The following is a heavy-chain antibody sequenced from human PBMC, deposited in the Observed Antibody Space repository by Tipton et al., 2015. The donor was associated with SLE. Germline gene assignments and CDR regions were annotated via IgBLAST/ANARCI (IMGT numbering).Heavy chain of an antibody. CDR2: IYSDGRT. V-gene: IGHV3-53*01. CDR1: GFTVSSNY. CDR3: AREGSSYFDY. Sequence: SLRLSCAASGFTVSSNYMSWVRQASGEGLEWVSVIYSDGRTYYADSVKGRFTISRENSKNTLYLQMNSVRAEDTAVYYCAREGSSYFDYWGQGTLVTVSS. J-gene: IGHJ4*02. D-gene: IGHD6-6*01.